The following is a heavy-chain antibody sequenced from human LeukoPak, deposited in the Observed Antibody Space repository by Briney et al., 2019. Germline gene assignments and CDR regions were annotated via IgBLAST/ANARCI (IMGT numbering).Heavy chain of an antibody. CDR1: GYTFTGYY. J-gene: IGHJ3*02. CDR3: ARVLKYYYDSSGYDDAFDI. Sequence: ASVKVSCKASGYTFTGYYMHWVRQAPGQGLEWMGRINPNSGGTNYAQKFQGRVTMTRDTSISTAYMELSRLRSDDTAVYYCARVLKYYYDSSGYDDAFDIWGQGTMVTVSS. D-gene: IGHD3-22*01. V-gene: IGHV1-2*06. CDR2: INPNSGGT.